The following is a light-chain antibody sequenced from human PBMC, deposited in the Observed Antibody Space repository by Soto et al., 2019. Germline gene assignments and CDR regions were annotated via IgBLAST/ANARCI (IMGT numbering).Light chain of an antibody. CDR3: SSYTRGNTYV. Sequence: QSVLTQPASVSGSPGQSITISCTGTNSDVGGYNYVSWYQQHPGKAPKLVIYEVSNRPSGVSNRFSASKSGNTASLTISGLQAEDEADYYCSSYTRGNTYVFGTGTKVTVL. CDR1: NSDVGGYNY. V-gene: IGLV2-14*01. CDR2: EVS. J-gene: IGLJ1*01.